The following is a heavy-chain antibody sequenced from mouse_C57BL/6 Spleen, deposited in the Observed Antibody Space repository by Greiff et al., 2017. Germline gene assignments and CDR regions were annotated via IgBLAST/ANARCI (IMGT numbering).Heavy chain of an antibody. D-gene: IGHD1-2*01. Sequence: VQLQQSGAELVRPGASVKLSCTASGFNIKDDYMHWVKQRPEQGLEWIGWIDPENGDTEYASKFQGKATITADTSSNTAYLQLSSLTSEDTAVYYCTTGGTTAYFGYWGQGTTLTVSS. CDR2: IDPENGDT. CDR3: TTGGTTAYFGY. J-gene: IGHJ2*01. V-gene: IGHV14-4*01. CDR1: GFNIKDDY.